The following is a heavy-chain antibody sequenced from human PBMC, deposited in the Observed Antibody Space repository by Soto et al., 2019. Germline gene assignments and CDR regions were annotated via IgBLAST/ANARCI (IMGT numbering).Heavy chain of an antibody. Sequence: EXLKISFKGSGYXFTSYLVCWVRHMPGKGLEWMGIIYPGDSDTRYSPSFQGQVTISADKSISTAYLQWSSLKASDTAMYYCARLPIKSYYYYGMDVWGQGTTGTVS. V-gene: IGHV5-51*01. CDR3: ARLPIKSYYYYGMDV. CDR1: GYXFTSYL. J-gene: IGHJ6*02. CDR2: IYPGDSDT.